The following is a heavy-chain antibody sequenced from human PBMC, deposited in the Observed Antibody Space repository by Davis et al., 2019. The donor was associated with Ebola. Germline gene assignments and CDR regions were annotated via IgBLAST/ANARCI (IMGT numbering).Heavy chain of an antibody. CDR3: ASIVVVPELVYYYYMDV. CDR2: IKHSGNT. J-gene: IGHJ6*03. CDR1: GGSFRDYY. V-gene: IGHV4-34*01. Sequence: PSETLSLTCAVYGGSFRDYYWSWFRQPPGQGLEWIGEIKHSGNTNYKASLKSRVSISVDTSKNQFSLKLSSVTAADTAVYYCASIVVVPELVYYYYMDVWGKGTTVTVSS. D-gene: IGHD2-2*01.